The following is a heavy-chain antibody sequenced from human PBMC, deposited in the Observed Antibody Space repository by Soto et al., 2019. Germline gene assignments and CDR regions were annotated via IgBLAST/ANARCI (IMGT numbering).Heavy chain of an antibody. V-gene: IGHV4-61*01. CDR2: IYYSGST. D-gene: IGHD6-13*01. Sequence: SETLSLTCTVSGGSVSSGSYYWSWIRQPPGKGLEWIGYIYYSGSTNYNPSLKSRVTISVDTSKNQFSLKLSSVTAADTAVYYCATAAGIGANYYYYGMDVWGQGTTVTVSS. J-gene: IGHJ6*02. CDR1: GGSVSSGSYY. CDR3: ATAAGIGANYYYYGMDV.